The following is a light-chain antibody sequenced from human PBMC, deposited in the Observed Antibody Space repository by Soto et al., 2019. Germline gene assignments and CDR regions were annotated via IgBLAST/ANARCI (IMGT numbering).Light chain of an antibody. CDR1: SNDVGAYDY. Sequence: SALTQPASVSGYPGQSIAISCTGTSNDVGAYDYVSWYQQHPGKAPKLIIYEVTYRPSGVSNRFSGSQSGNTASLTISGLQAEDEADYYCSSYRGSSTLTFGGGTK. V-gene: IGLV2-14*01. CDR2: EVT. CDR3: SSYRGSSTLT. J-gene: IGLJ2*01.